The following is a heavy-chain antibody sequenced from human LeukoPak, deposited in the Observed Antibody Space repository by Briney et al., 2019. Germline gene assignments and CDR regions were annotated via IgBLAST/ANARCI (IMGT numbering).Heavy chain of an antibody. CDR1: GFTFSSYS. D-gene: IGHD6-13*01. V-gene: IGHV3-21*01. CDR2: ISSSSSYI. J-gene: IGHJ4*02. CDR3: ARDSYSSSWYLRRGASYYFDY. Sequence: GGSLRLSCAASGFTFSSYSMNWVRQAPGKGLEWVSSISSSSSYIYYADSVKGRFTISRDNAKNSLYLQMNSLRAEDTAVYYCARDSYSSSWYLRRGASYYFDYWGQGTLVTVSS.